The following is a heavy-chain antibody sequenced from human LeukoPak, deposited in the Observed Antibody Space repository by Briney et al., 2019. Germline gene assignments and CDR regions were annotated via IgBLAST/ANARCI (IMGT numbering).Heavy chain of an antibody. CDR2: IDEAGKDR. V-gene: IGHV3-7*01. CDR1: GFTIDNFY. Sequence: GESLRLSCVASGFTIDNFYMSWVRQAPGKGLEWVANIDEAGKDRYYADSVKGRFTISRDNTKNSVFLDMTSLRVEDTATYFCARASPGVVFNYFDYWGQGALVPVSS. D-gene: IGHD2-15*01. CDR3: ARASPGVVFNYFDY. J-gene: IGHJ4*01.